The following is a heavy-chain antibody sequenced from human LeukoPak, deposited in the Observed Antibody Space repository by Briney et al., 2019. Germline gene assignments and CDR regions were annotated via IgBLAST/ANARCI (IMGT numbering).Heavy chain of an antibody. J-gene: IGHJ1*01. D-gene: IGHD3-10*01. V-gene: IGHV3-13*01. CDR3: ARGRIRWFGELLVAEYFQH. Sequence: PGGSLRLSCSASGFTFSSYDMHWVRQATGKGLEWVSAIGTAGDTYYPGSVKGRFTISRENAKNSLYLRMNSLRAGDTAVYYCARGRIRWFGELLVAEYFQHWGQGTLVTVSS. CDR2: IGTAGDT. CDR1: GFTFSSYD.